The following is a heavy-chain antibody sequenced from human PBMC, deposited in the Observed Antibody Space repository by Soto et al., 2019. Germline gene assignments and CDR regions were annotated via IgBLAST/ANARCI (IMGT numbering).Heavy chain of an antibody. CDR2: IYPGDSDT. J-gene: IGHJ4*02. D-gene: IGHD1-26*01. V-gene: IGHV5-51*01. Sequence: PGESLKISCKGSGYSFTSYWIGWVRQMPGKGLEWMGIIYPGDSDTRYSPSFQGQVTISADKSISTAYLQWSSLKASDTAMYYCARDPDSSYYPIDDWGQGTLVTVSS. CDR1: GYSFTSYW. CDR3: ARDPDSSYYPIDD.